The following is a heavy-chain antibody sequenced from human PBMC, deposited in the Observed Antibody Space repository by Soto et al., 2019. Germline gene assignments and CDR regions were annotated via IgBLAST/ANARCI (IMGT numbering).Heavy chain of an antibody. CDR1: SGSISSSNW. CDR2: IYHSGST. D-gene: IGHD6-13*01. CDR3: ARSHSTTKLQLVLYY. Sequence: SETLSLTCAVSSGSISSSNWWSWVRQPPGKGLEWIGEIYHSGSTNYNPSLKSRVTISVDKSKNQFSLKLSSVTAADTAVYYCARSHSTTKLQLVLYYWGQGTLVTVSS. V-gene: IGHV4-4*02. J-gene: IGHJ4*02.